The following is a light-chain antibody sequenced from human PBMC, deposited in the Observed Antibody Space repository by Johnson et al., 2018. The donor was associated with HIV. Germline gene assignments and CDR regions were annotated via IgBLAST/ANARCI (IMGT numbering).Light chain of an antibody. J-gene: IGLJ1*01. V-gene: IGLV1-51*01. CDR3: GTWDSSLSAYV. CDR1: SSNIGNNY. CDR2: DNN. Sequence: QSVLSQPPSVSAAPGQKVTISCSGSSSNIGNNYVSWYQQLPGTAPKLLIYDNNKRPSGIRDRFSGSKSGTSATLGITGLQTGDEADYYCGTWDSSLSAYVIGTGTKVPFL.